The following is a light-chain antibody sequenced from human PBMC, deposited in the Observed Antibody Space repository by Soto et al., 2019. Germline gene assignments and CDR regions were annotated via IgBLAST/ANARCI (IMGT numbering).Light chain of an antibody. Sequence: QSALTQPASVSGSPGQSITISCTGTSSDVGDYNYVSWYQQHPGKAPKLIIYEVSNRPSGVSNRFSGSKSGNTASLTISGLQAEDETDYYCSSYTTNSTPYVFGTGTKVTVL. V-gene: IGLV2-14*01. CDR1: SSDVGDYNY. J-gene: IGLJ1*01. CDR3: SSYTTNSTPYV. CDR2: EVS.